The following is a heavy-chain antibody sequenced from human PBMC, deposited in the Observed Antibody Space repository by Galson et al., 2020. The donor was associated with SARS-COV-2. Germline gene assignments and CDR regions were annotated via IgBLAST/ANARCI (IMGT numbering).Heavy chain of an antibody. D-gene: IGHD3-3*01. CDR3: AKDRSGDSLDPVYY. CDR1: GFTFSSYA. J-gene: IGHJ4*02. CDR2: IFGSGGIT. Sequence: GGSLRLSCAGSGFTFSSYAMSWVRQAPGKGLQWVSIIFGSGGITYYADSVKGRFTISRDNSKNTLFLQMNSLRVEDTAVYYCAKDRSGDSLDPVYYWGQGTLVTVSS. V-gene: IGHV3-23*01.